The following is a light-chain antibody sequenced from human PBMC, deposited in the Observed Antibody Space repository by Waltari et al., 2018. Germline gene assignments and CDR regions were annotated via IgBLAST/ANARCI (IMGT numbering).Light chain of an antibody. J-gene: IGKJ4*01. Sequence: EIVMTQSPATLSVSPGERVTLSCRASQSVNNKLAWYQQTPGQAPRLLIYDASTRATCIPTSFSGSGSGTEFTITIRSLQSEDCAVYYCQQYSDWPLTFGGGTTVEIK. CDR2: DAS. CDR1: QSVNNK. CDR3: QQYSDWPLT. V-gene: IGKV3-15*01.